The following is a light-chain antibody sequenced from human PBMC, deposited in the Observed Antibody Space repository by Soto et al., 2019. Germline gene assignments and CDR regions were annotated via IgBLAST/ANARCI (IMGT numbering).Light chain of an antibody. V-gene: IGKV2-30*01. CDR1: QGLVYSDGNTF. Sequence: DVVMTQSPLSLSVTLGQPASISCRSSQGLVYSDGNTFLNWFHQRPGQSTRRLIYQVSNRDSGVPDRFSGSGSGTDYTPTISRVEAEDVGIYYSVQGTHWPWTFGQGTKVEIK. CDR3: VQGTHWPWT. CDR2: QVS. J-gene: IGKJ1*01.